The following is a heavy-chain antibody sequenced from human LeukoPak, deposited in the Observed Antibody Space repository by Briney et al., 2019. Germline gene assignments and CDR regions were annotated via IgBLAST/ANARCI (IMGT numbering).Heavy chain of an antibody. CDR1: GFTVSSNY. D-gene: IGHD3-10*01. CDR3: ASSEGPNHYYYYYGMDV. CDR2: IYSGGST. J-gene: IGHJ6*02. V-gene: IGHV3-53*01. Sequence: GESLRLSCAASGFTVSSNYMSWVRQAPGKGLEWVSVIYSGGSTYYADSVKGRFTISRDNSKNTLYLQMNSLRAEDTAVYYCASSEGPNHYYYYYGMDVWGQGTTVTVSS.